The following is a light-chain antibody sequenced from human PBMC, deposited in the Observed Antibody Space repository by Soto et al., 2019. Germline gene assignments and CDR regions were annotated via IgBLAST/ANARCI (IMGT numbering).Light chain of an antibody. CDR3: QSYDSSLSAVV. J-gene: IGLJ2*01. V-gene: IGLV1-40*01. CDR2: GNS. CDR1: SANIGAGYD. Sequence: QSVLTQPPSVSGAPGQRVTISCTGSSANIGAGYDVHWYQQLPGTAPKLLIYGNSNRPSGVPDRFSGSKSGTSASLAITGLQAEDEADSYCQSYDSSLSAVVFGGGTKVTVL.